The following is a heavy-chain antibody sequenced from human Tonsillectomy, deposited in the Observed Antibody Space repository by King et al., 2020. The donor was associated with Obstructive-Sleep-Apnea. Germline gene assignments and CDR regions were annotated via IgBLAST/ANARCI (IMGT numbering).Heavy chain of an antibody. CDR1: GFTFTTYA. V-gene: IGHV3-30-3*01. CDR2: ISSDGRNQ. Sequence: VQLVESGGGVVQPGRSLRLSCAASGFTFTTYAMHWVRQAPGKGLAWVAVISSDGRNQYYADSVKGRFTISRDNSKNTLFLQMSSLRAEDTAVYYCARDGDDYGDFTYYFDYWGQGTLVTVSS. J-gene: IGHJ4*02. CDR3: ARDGDDYGDFTYYFDY. D-gene: IGHD4-17*01.